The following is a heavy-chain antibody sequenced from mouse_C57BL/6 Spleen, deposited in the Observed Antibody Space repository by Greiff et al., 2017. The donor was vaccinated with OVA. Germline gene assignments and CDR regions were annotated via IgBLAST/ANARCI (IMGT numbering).Heavy chain of an antibody. D-gene: IGHD2-4*01. CDR1: GYTFTDYY. CDR2: INPNNGGT. Sequence: EVQLQQSGPELVKPGASVKISCKASGYTFTDYYMNWVKQSHGKSLEWIGDINPNNGGTSYNQKLKGKATLTVDKSSSTAYMELRSLTSEDSAVYYCARNYDYDGAMDYWGQGTSVTVSS. V-gene: IGHV1-26*01. J-gene: IGHJ4*01. CDR3: ARNYDYDGAMDY.